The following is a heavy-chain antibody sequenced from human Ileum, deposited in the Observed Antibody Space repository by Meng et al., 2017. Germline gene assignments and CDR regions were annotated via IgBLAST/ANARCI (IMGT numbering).Heavy chain of an antibody. V-gene: IGHV3-15*01. CDR2: IKSKIDGGTT. J-gene: IGHJ4*02. CDR3: STVVVGGTAGRGRFDY. CDR1: GFTFSDAW. Sequence: VRLVGSGGGVVQPGRSLRLSCAASGFTFSDAWMSGVRQAPGKGLEWVGRIKSKIDGGTTDYAAPVKGRFTISREDSENTLYLEMNSLKTEDTAVYYCSTVVVGGTAGRGRFDYWGQGNLVTVSS. D-gene: IGHD1-26*01.